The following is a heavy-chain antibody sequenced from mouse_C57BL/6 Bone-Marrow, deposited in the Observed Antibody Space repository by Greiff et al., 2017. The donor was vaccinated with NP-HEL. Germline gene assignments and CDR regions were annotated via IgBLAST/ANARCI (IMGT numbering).Heavy chain of an antibody. CDR2: IYPRSGNT. J-gene: IGHJ4*01. Sequence: QVQLQQSGAELARPGASVKLSCKASGYTFTSYGISWVKQRTGQGLEWIGEIYPRSGNTYYNEKFKGKATLTADKSSSTAYMELRSLTSDDSAVYFCARAYYSNYVGIWYAMDYWGQGTSVTVSS. V-gene: IGHV1-81*01. CDR3: ARAYYSNYVGIWYAMDY. CDR1: GYTFTSYG. D-gene: IGHD2-5*01.